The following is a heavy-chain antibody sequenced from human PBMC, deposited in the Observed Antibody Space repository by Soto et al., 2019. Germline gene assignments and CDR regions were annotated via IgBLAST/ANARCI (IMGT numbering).Heavy chain of an antibody. Sequence: SETLSLTYDVSGGAISSGGYYWSWIRQHPGRGLEWIGYIYYSGSTYYNPSLKSRVTISVDTSKNQFSLKLSSVTAADTAVYYCARQDYGANPFHYWRQGTLVTAPQ. CDR1: GGAISSGGYY. D-gene: IGHD4-17*01. CDR2: IYYSGST. V-gene: IGHV4-31*11. CDR3: ARQDYGANPFHY. J-gene: IGHJ4*02.